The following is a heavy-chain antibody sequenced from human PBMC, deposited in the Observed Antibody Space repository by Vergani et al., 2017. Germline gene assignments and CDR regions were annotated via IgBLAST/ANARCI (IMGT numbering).Heavy chain of an antibody. J-gene: IGHJ6*02. Sequence: QLQLHKSGPGLVKPSETLSLTCTLSGGSISSSSHFWGWLRQTPGKGLEWIGSIYYTGSAYYNPSLKSRVSISVDASKNQFSLKLSSVTAADSAVYYCARNDWGNYNASYYGLDVWGQGTTVTVSS. D-gene: IGHD3-9*01. CDR1: GGSISSSSHF. CDR3: ARNDWGNYNASYYGLDV. CDR2: IYYTGSA. V-gene: IGHV4-39*01.